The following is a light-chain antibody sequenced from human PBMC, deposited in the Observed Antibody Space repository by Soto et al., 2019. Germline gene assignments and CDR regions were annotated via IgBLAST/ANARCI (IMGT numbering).Light chain of an antibody. CDR3: QQASSFPPT. Sequence: DIQMAQSPSSVSASVGDRVTITCRASQDISSWLAWYEQKPGKAPKIMIYAASSLQGRVPSRFSGSGSGTEFTLTISSLQPEDFATYYCQQASSFPPTFGQGTRLEI. CDR1: QDISSW. CDR2: AAS. V-gene: IGKV1-12*01. J-gene: IGKJ5*01.